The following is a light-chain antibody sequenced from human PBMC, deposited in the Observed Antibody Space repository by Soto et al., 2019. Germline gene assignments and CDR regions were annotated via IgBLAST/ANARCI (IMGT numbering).Light chain of an antibody. CDR3: QQSDTTPRT. CDR2: AAS. CDR1: QSISTF. V-gene: IGKV1-39*01. Sequence: DLQMTQSPSSLSASVGDRVSVTCRASQSISTFLNWYQQRPGEAPKLLIYAASSLQSGVPSRFSGSGSGADFTLPIGSLQPEDVATYYCQQSDTTPRTFGQGTKVEVK. J-gene: IGKJ1*01.